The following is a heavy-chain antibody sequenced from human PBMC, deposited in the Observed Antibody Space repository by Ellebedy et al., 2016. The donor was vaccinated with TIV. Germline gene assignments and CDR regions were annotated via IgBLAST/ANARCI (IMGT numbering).Heavy chain of an antibody. CDR3: ARTPRTYYYNMDV. V-gene: IGHV1-8*01. CDR1: GYTFTSYD. CDR2: MNPNNGHT. J-gene: IGHJ6*02. Sequence: ASVKVSCKASGYTFTSYDINWVRQATGQGPEWMGWMNPNNGHTGYAQKFQGRVTMTKNTSISTAYMELSSLRSEDTAVYYCARTPRTYYYNMDVWGQGTTVTVSS.